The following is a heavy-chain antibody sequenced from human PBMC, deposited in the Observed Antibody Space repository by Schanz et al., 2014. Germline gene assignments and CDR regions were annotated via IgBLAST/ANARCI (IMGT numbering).Heavy chain of an antibody. CDR3: TRSYYDFSWGSYRFRAFDI. D-gene: IGHD3-16*02. CDR1: EFTFSSYK. J-gene: IGHJ3*02. CDR2: ISSSGSYI. Sequence: EVQLVESGGGLVKPGGSLRLSCEASEFTFSSYKMNWVRQAPGKGLEWVSSISSSGSYIHYADSVKGRFTISRDNAKKTLSLQMISLRAEDTAIYFCTRSYYDFSWGSYRFRAFDIWGQGTTVTVSS. V-gene: IGHV3-21*01.